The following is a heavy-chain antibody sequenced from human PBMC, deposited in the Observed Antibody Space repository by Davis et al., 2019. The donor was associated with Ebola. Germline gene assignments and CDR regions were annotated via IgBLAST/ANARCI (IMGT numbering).Heavy chain of an antibody. Sequence: PSETLSLTCTVSGGSISSGGYYWSWIRQHPGQGLEWIGYIYYSGSTYYNPSLKSRVTISVDTSKNQFSLKLSSVTAADTAVYYCARDQGEGIDGYNKGFDYWGQGTLVTVSS. CDR3: ARDQGEGIDGYNKGFDY. CDR2: IYYSGST. D-gene: IGHD5-24*01. CDR1: GGSISSGGYY. V-gene: IGHV4-31*03. J-gene: IGHJ4*02.